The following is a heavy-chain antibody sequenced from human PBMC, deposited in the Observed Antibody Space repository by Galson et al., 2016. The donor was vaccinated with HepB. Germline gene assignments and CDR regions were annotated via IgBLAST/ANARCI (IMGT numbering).Heavy chain of an antibody. CDR1: GFTFSSYW. D-gene: IGHD5-24*01. CDR2: INADGSAP. Sequence: SLRLSCAASGFTFSSYWMHWVRQIPGKGLVWVSRINADGSAPSYADSVKGRFTISRDNAKNTLYLQLNSLQVEDTAVYYCVRDRFGDGYYLDYWGQGTLVTVSS. CDR3: VRDRFGDGYYLDY. V-gene: IGHV3-74*01. J-gene: IGHJ4*02.